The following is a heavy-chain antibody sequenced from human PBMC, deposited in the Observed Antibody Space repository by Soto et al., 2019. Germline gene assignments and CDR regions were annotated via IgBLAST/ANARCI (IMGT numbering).Heavy chain of an antibody. Sequence: VQLVESGGGVVQPGRSLRLSCAASGFTFISYGMHWVRQAPGKGLEWVAVIWYDGSNKYYADSVKGRFTISRDNSKNTLYLQMNSLRAEDTAVYYCARNGDHAFDYWGQGTLVTVSS. V-gene: IGHV3-33*01. J-gene: IGHJ4*02. CDR3: ARNGDHAFDY. D-gene: IGHD4-17*01. CDR1: GFTFISYG. CDR2: IWYDGSNK.